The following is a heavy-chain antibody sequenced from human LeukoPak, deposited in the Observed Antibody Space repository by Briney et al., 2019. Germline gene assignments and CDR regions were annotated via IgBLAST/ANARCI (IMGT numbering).Heavy chain of an antibody. D-gene: IGHD2-15*01. J-gene: IGHJ5*02. CDR1: GGSISSYY. V-gene: IGHV4-34*09. CDR2: INHSGST. CDR3: AAQDVNWFDP. Sequence: ASETLSLTCTVSGGSISSYYWSWIRQPPGKGLEWIGEINHSGSTNYNPSLKSRVTISVDTSKNQFSLKLSSVTAADTAVYYCAAQDVNWFDPWGQGTLVTVSS.